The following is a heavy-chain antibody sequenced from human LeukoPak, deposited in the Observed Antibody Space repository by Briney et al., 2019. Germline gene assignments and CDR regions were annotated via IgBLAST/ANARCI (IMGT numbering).Heavy chain of an antibody. D-gene: IGHD5-18*01. V-gene: IGHV4-61*02. CDR2: IYTSEST. CDR3: ARGYSYGLEAYFDY. J-gene: IGHJ4*02. CDR1: GGSISSSNYY. Sequence: SETLSLTCSVSGGSISSSNYYWSWIRQPAGKGLEWIGRIYTSESTNYNPSLKSRVTISVDTSKNQFSLKLSSVTAADTAVYYCARGYSYGLEAYFDYWGQGTLVTVSS.